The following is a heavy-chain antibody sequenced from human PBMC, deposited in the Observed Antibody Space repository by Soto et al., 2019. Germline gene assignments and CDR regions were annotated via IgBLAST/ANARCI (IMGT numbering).Heavy chain of an antibody. CDR3: ARDRGYYYDSSGIDY. CDR1: GGTFSSYA. CDR2: IIPIFGTA. J-gene: IGHJ4*02. V-gene: IGHV1-69*13. Sequence: SVKFSCKASGGTFSSYAISWVRQAPGQGLEWMGGIIPIFGTANYAQKFQGRVTITADESTSTAYMELSSLRSEDTAVYYCARDRGYYYDSSGIDYWGQGTLVTVSS. D-gene: IGHD3-22*01.